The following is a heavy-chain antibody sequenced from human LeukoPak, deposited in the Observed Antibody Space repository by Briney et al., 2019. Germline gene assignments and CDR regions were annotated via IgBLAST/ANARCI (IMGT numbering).Heavy chain of an antibody. CDR2: ISYDGSNK. CDR1: GFTFSSYG. V-gene: IGHV3-30*18. J-gene: IGHJ4*02. CDR3: AKTTGIAAAGPKGGGYYFDY. D-gene: IGHD6-13*01. Sequence: GGSLRLSRAASGFTFSSYGMHWVRQAPGKGLEWVAVISYDGSNKYYADSVKGRFTISRDNSKNTLYLQMNSLRAEDTAVYYCAKTTGIAAAGPKGGGYYFDYWGQGTLVTVSS.